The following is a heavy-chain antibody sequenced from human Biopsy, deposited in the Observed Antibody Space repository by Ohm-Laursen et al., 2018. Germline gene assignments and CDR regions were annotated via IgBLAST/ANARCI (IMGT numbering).Heavy chain of an antibody. Sequence: SETLSLTCAVFGQTFSDYQWSWIRQPPGKGLEWIGQINQAGTTSYNPSLKSRVSISADASKYEFSLRLTSVTAADTAVYLCGNEVHGRDYWGLGAQVTVSS. V-gene: IGHV4-34*08. CDR3: GNEVHGRDY. J-gene: IGHJ4*02. CDR1: GQTFSDYQ. D-gene: IGHD2-15*01. CDR2: INQAGTT.